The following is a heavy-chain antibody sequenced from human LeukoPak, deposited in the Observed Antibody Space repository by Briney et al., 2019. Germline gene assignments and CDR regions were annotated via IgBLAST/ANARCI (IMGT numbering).Heavy chain of an antibody. CDR2: ISSSSSYI. CDR1: GFTFITYS. CDR3: ARVALVSGPSYGSESEAADY. V-gene: IGHV3-21*01. Sequence: GGSLRLSCAASGFTFITYSMNWVRQAPGKGLEWVSSISSSSSYIYYADSVRGRFTISRDNPKNSLYLQMNSLRAEDTAVYYCARVALVSGPSYGSESEAADYWGQGTLVAVSS. D-gene: IGHD3-10*01. J-gene: IGHJ4*02.